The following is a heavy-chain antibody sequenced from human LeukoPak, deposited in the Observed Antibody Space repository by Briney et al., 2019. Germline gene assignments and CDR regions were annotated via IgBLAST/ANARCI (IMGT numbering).Heavy chain of an antibody. J-gene: IGHJ4*02. CDR3: ARHKGFSSAWYADY. D-gene: IGHD6-19*01. CDR2: TYPADSDT. CDR1: GYSFTNYW. Sequence: GESLKISFKGSGYSFTNYWIGWVRQMPGKGLEWMGITYPADSDTRYSQSFQGQVTISADKSISTAYLQWSSLKASDTAIYYCARHKGFSSAWYADYWGQGTLVTVAS. V-gene: IGHV5-51*01.